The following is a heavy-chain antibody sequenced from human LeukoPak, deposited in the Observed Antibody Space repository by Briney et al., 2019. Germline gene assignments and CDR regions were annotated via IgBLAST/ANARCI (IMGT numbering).Heavy chain of an antibody. V-gene: IGHV3-11*04. CDR2: VSSSGNTQ. D-gene: IGHD2-2*01. CDR3: ARDGGVPAAKAFDI. CDR1: GITFSDYY. Sequence: GGSLRLSCTVSGITFSDYYMNWIRQAPGKALEYIAYVSSSGNTQFYADSVRGRFKISRDNAKNTLYLQMNSLRAEDTAVYYCARDGGVPAAKAFDIWGQGTMVTVSS. J-gene: IGHJ3*02.